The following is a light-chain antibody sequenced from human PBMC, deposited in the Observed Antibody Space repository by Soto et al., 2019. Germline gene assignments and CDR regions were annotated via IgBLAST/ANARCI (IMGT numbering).Light chain of an antibody. CDR1: QSVSSY. CDR2: DAS. J-gene: IGKJ4*01. Sequence: EIVLTQSPATLSLSPGERATLSCRASQSVSSYLVWYQQKPGQAPRLLIYDASNRATDIPARFSGSGSGTGFTLTISSLEPEDFAVYYCQQRSSWPPTFGGGAKVEIK. V-gene: IGKV3-11*01. CDR3: QQRSSWPPT.